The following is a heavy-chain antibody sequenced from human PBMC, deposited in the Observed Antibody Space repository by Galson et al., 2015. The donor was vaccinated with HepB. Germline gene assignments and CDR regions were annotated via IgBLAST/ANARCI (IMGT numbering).Heavy chain of an antibody. V-gene: IGHV2-70*01. CDR1: GFSLSTSGMC. D-gene: IGHD3-10*02. CDR3: ARATRYYYVAGYYYYGMDV. Sequence: PALVKPTQTLTLTCTFSGFSLSTSGMCVSWIRQPPGKALEWLALIDWDDDKYYSTSLKTRLTISKDTSKNQVVLTMTNMDPVDTATYYCARATRYYYVAGYYYYGMDVWGQGTTVTVSS. CDR2: IDWDDDK. J-gene: IGHJ6*02.